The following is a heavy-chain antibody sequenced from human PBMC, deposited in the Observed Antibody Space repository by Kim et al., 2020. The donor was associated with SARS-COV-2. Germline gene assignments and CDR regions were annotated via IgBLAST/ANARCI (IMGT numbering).Heavy chain of an antibody. D-gene: IGHD6-13*01. CDR1: EFTFSSYA. CDR3: AKDGAAAAYYSYGMDV. CDR2: ISGSGDST. Sequence: GGSLRLSCAASEFTFSSYAMSWVRQAPGKGLEWVSGISGSGDSTDYANSVKGRFTISRDNSKDTVYLQMNSLRAEDTAVYYCAKDGAAAAYYSYGMDVWGQGTTVTVSS. V-gene: IGHV3-23*01. J-gene: IGHJ6*02.